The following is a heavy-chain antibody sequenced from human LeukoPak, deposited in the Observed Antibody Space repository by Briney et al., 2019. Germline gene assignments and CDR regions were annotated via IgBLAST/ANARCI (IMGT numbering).Heavy chain of an antibody. V-gene: IGHV1-69*06. D-gene: IGHD3-9*01. CDR2: IIPIFGTA. CDR1: GGTFSSYA. CDR3: ARGMRYFDWLFHQPFDY. Sequence: SVKVSCKASGGTFSSYAISWVRQAPGQGLEWMGGIIPIFGTANYAQKFQGRVTITADKSTSTAYMELSSLRSEDTAVYYCARGMRYFDWLFHQPFDYWGQGTLVTVSS. J-gene: IGHJ4*02.